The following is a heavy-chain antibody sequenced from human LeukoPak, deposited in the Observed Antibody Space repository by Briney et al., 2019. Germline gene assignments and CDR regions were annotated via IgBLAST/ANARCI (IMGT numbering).Heavy chain of an antibody. J-gene: IGHJ4*02. Sequence: ASVKVSCKASGYTFTSYAMHWVRQAPGQRLEWMGWINAGSGNTKYSQKFQGRVTITRDTSASTAYMELSSLRSEDTAVYYCASGLYCSGGSCYPGYWGQGTLVTVSS. CDR2: INAGSGNT. CDR3: ASGLYCSGGSCYPGY. D-gene: IGHD2-15*01. V-gene: IGHV1-3*01. CDR1: GYTFTSYA.